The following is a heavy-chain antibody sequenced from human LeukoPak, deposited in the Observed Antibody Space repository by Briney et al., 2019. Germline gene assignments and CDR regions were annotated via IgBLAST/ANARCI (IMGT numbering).Heavy chain of an antibody. Sequence: GGSLTLSCAASGFTFDYYGLTWVRQAPGRGLEWVSGINWNGGNTDYADSVKGRFAISRDNAKNTLYLQMNSLRAEDRAVYYCAKGQLGYCSSTSCYGFDYWGQGTLVTVSS. CDR1: GFTFDYYG. D-gene: IGHD2-2*01. V-gene: IGHV3-20*04. CDR2: INWNGGNT. CDR3: AKGQLGYCSSTSCYGFDY. J-gene: IGHJ4*02.